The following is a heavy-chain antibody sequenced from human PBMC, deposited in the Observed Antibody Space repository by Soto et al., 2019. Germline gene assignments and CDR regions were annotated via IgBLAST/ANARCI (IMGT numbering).Heavy chain of an antibody. D-gene: IGHD3-16*01. J-gene: IGHJ4*02. V-gene: IGHV1-18*01. Sequence: QVQLVQSGAEVKKPGASVKVSCKASGYTFTNYAITWVRQAPGQGLEWMGWIGAYNGNTSYPQNIQGRVTMTTDTSTSTAYMELRSLRSDDTAVYFCARGVTGGLNDYWGQGTLVTVSS. CDR1: GYTFTNYA. CDR2: IGAYNGNT. CDR3: ARGVTGGLNDY.